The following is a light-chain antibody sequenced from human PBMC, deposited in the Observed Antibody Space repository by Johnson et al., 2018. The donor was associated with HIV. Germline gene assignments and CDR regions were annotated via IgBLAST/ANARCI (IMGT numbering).Light chain of an antibody. Sequence: QAVLTQPPSVSAAPGQKVTISCSGSSSNIGNNYVSWYQQLPGTAPKLLIYENNKRPSGVPDRFSGSKSGTSASLAISGLQSEYEADYYCAAWDDSLNGPVFGTGTKVTVL. CDR1: SSNIGNNY. CDR3: AAWDDSLNGPV. V-gene: IGLV1-44*01. J-gene: IGLJ1*01. CDR2: ENN.